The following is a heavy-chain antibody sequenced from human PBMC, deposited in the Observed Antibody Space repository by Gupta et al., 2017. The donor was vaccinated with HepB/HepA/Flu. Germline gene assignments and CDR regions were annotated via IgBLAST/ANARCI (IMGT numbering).Heavy chain of an antibody. J-gene: IGHJ4*02. Sequence: SGGGFVQPGGSLRRSCAASGYTFFAFGMSWVRQAPGKGLEWVATVDSHGINPNYADNVKGRVTVSRANSKNTVSLQMNSLSVEDSAVYYCAKDAGDVRYPLFDFWGQGTPVTVSA. D-gene: IGHD1-1*01. CDR3: AKDAGDVRYPLFDF. V-gene: IGHV3-23*05. CDR1: GYTFFAFG. CDR2: VDSHGINP.